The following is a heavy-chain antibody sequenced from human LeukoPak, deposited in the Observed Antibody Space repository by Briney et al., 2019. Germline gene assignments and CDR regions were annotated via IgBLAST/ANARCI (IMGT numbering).Heavy chain of an antibody. V-gene: IGHV4-59*01. Sequence: PSETLSLTCTVSGGSISSYYWSWIRQPPGKGLEWIGYIYYSGSTNYNPSLKSRVTISVDTSKNQFSLKLSSVTAADTAVYYCARVSGDGYNFFPDYWGQGTLVTVSS. CDR2: IYYSGST. CDR1: GGSISSYY. D-gene: IGHD5-24*01. J-gene: IGHJ4*02. CDR3: ARVSGDGYNFFPDY.